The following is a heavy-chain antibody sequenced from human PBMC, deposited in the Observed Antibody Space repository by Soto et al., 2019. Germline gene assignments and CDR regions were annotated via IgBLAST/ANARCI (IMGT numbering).Heavy chain of an antibody. CDR1: GYTFTSYA. D-gene: IGHD2-21*01. V-gene: IGHV1-3*01. CDR3: AREGLPNCGGECYSGAPYYYQH. CDR2: INAGNGNT. Sequence: GASVKVSCKASGYTFTSYAMHWVRQAPGQRLEWMGWINAGNGNTKYSQKFQGRVTITRDTSASTAYMELSSLRSEDTAVYFCAREGLPNCGGECYSGAPYYYQHWGQGTLVTVSS. J-gene: IGHJ4*02.